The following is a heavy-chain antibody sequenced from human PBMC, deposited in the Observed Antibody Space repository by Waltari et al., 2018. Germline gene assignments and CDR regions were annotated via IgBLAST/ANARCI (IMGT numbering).Heavy chain of an antibody. CDR3: ARDYYITMVRGVSYFDY. D-gene: IGHD3-10*01. V-gene: IGHV3-33*01. CDR2: IWYDGSNK. CDR1: GFTFSSYG. J-gene: IGHJ4*02. Sequence: QVQLVESGGGVVQPGRYLRLSCAASGFTFSSYGLHWVRQAPGKGLEWVAVIWYDGSNKYYADSVKGRFTISRDNSKNTLYLQMNSLRAEDTAVYYCARDYYITMVRGVSYFDYWGQGTLVTVSS.